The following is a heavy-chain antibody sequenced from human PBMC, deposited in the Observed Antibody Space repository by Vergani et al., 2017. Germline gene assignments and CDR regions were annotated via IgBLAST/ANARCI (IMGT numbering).Heavy chain of an antibody. Sequence: VQLVQSGAEVKKPWATVKISCKVSGYTFTDYYMHWVQQAPGKGLEWMGIINPSGGHTNYAQKFQGRVTMTRDTSTSTVYMELSSLRSEDTAIYYCARGDYGILTGYRYWGQGTLVTVSA. CDR3: ARGDYGILTGYRY. CDR1: GYTFTDYY. CDR2: INPSGGHT. D-gene: IGHD3-9*01. J-gene: IGHJ4*02. V-gene: IGHV1-46*03.